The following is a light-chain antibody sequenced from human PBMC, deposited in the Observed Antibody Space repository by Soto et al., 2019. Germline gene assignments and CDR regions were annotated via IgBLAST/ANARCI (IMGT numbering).Light chain of an antibody. Sequence: DIQLTQSPSSLSASVGDRVPITCRASQSISSYLNWYQQKPGKDPKLLIYAASSLQSGDPSMFSGSGSGTDFTLTISILQPEAFATYYVQQSDRTPWTFGQGTKVEIK. CDR2: AAS. CDR1: QSISSY. J-gene: IGKJ1*01. V-gene: IGKV1-39*01. CDR3: QQSDRTPWT.